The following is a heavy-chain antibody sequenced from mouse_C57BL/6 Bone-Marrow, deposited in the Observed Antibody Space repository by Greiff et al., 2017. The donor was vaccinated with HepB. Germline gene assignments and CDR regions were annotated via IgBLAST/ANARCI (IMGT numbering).Heavy chain of an antibody. D-gene: IGHD2-4*01. J-gene: IGHJ4*01. V-gene: IGHV1-55*01. CDR3: ANMITTLMDY. Sequence: QVQLQQPGAELVKPGASVKMSCKASGYTFTSYWTTWVKQRPGQGLAWIGDIYPGSGSTNYNEKFKSKATLTVDTSSSTAYTQLSSLTSEDSAVYYCANMITTLMDYWGQGTSVTVSS. CDR1: GYTFTSYW. CDR2: IYPGSGST.